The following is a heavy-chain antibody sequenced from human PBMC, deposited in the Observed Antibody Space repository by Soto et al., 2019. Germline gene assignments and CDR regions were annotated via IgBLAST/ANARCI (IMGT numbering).Heavy chain of an antibody. Sequence: GGSLRLSCAASGFTFSSYAMHWVRQAPGKGLEWVAVISYDGSNKYYADSVKGRFTISRDNSKNTLYLQMNSLRAEDTAVYYCASERYDFWSGYSPYYFDYWGQGTLVTVSS. CDR3: ASERYDFWSGYSPYYFDY. CDR1: GFTFSSYA. J-gene: IGHJ4*02. CDR2: ISYDGSNK. V-gene: IGHV3-30-3*01. D-gene: IGHD3-3*01.